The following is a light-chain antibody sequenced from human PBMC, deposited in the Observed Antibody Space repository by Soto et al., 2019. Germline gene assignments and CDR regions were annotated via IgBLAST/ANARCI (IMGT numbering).Light chain of an antibody. CDR2: GTS. V-gene: IGKV3-15*01. Sequence: EIVMTQSPATLFVSPGETATLSCRASQSVSSNLAWYQQKTGQDPRLHTYGTSTRATDSPARFSGSGSGTEFTLTISILQSEDCAVYYCHQYNNLWTFGQGTKVEIK. CDR3: HQYNNLWT. J-gene: IGKJ1*01. CDR1: QSVSSN.